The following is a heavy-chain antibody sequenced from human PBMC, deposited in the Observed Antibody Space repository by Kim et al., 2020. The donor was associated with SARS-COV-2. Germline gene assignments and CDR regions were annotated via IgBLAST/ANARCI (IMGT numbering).Heavy chain of an antibody. CDR1: GFSFSTYG. J-gene: IGHJ6*01. V-gene: IGHV3-30*18. D-gene: IGHD3-10*01. CDR2: ISYDGSNK. Sequence: GGSLRLSCAASGFSFSTYGMHWVRQAPGKGLEWVALISYDGSNKNYGDSVKGRFTISRDNSKNTLYLQMNSLRPEDTALYYCAKALLRGVNFYYYGMDV. CDR3: AKALLRGVNFYYYGMDV.